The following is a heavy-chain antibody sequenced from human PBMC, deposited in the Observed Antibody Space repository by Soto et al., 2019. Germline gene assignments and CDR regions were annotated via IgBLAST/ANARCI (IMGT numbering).Heavy chain of an antibody. CDR1: GGSISSYY. D-gene: IGHD3-16*01. CDR3: ARRYGGTFDY. CDR2: IYYSGST. J-gene: IGHJ4*02. V-gene: IGHV4-59*01. Sequence: QVQLQESGPGLVKPSETLSLTCTVSGGSISSYYWSWIRQPPGKGLEWIGYIYYSGSTNYNPSLKSRVTLSVNTSKNKSALKLCSLAAADRPVYYCARRYGGTFDYWGRGSLATFPS.